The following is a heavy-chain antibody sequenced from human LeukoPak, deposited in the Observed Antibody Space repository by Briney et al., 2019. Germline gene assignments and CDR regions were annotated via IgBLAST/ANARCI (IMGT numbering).Heavy chain of an antibody. CDR1: GFTFSSYA. Sequence: GGSLRLSCAASGFTFSSYAMSWVRQAPGMGLEWVSAISGSGGSTYYADSVKGRFTISRDNSRNTLYLQMNSPRAEDTAVYYCAKAPRDSGSYYFDYWGQGTLVTVSS. V-gene: IGHV3-23*01. J-gene: IGHJ4*02. CDR3: AKAPRDSGSYYFDY. D-gene: IGHD1-26*01. CDR2: ISGSGGST.